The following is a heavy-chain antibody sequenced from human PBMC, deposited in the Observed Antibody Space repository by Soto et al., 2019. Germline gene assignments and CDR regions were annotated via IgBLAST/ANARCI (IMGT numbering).Heavy chain of an antibody. V-gene: IGHV3-30*03. CDR3: ATIFRYGDPEY. D-gene: IGHD2-21*02. J-gene: IGHJ4*02. CDR2: ISYGGNNK. CDR1: GFTFSSYG. Sequence: GGSLRLSCAASGFTFSSYGMHWVRQAPGKGLEWVAVISYGGNNKYYADSVKGRFTISRDNSKSTLYLQMNSLRAEDTAVYYCATIFRYGDPEYWGQGVLVTVS.